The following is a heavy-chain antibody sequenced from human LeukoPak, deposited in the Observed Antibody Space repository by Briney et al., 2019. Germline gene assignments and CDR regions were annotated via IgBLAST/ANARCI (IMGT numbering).Heavy chain of an antibody. V-gene: IGHV4-59*01. CDR2: IYYSGST. J-gene: IGHJ5*02. CDR1: GGSITNYY. Sequence: PSETLSLTCTVSGGSITNYYWSWIRQPPGKGLECIGNIYYSGSTKYNPSLTSRVPMSVDTSKNQFSLSLRSVTAADTAVYYCARGTGWLDPWGQGVLVTVSS. CDR3: ARGTGWLDP. D-gene: IGHD7-27*01.